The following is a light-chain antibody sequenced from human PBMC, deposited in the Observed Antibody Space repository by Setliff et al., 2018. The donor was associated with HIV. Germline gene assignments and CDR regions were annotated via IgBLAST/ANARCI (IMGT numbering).Light chain of an antibody. V-gene: IGLV2-14*01. CDR2: DVS. J-gene: IGLJ1*01. CDR1: SSDVGGYNY. CDR3: SSYTSSSTYV. Sequence: QSALTQPASVSGFPGQSITISCSGTSSDVGGYNYVSWYQQHPGKAPKLIIYDVSKRPSGVSNRFSGSKSANTASLTISGFQAEDEADYYCSSYTSSSTYVFGTGTKVTVL.